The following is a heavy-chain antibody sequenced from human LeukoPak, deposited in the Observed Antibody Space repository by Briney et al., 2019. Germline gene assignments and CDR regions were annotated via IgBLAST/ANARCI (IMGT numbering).Heavy chain of an antibody. V-gene: IGHV4-59*01. CDR2: IYYSGSP. J-gene: IGHJ6*01. CDR3: TRDLSYSSGSRGCMDV. Sequence: SETLSLTCTVSGGPISSYYWSWIRQPPGKGLEWIGYIYYSGSPNHNPSLKSRVTISVATSKNQFSLKLSYVTAADTAVYYCTRDLSYSSGSRGCMDVWGQGTTVTVSS. CDR1: GGPISSYY. D-gene: IGHD6-19*01.